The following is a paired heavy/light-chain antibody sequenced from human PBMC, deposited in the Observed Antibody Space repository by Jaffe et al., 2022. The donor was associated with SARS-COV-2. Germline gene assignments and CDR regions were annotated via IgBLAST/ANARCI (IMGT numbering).Heavy chain of an antibody. V-gene: IGHV7-4-1*02. J-gene: IGHJ5*02. CDR1: GYMFTTYA. CDR2: INTNTGDP. D-gene: IGHD3-10*01. CDR3: AGWRPASMVFWFDP. Sequence: QVQLVQSGSELKKPGASVRISCKASGYMFTTYAINWVRQAPGQGLEWMGWINTNTGDPTYAQGFTGRFVFSWDTSVSTAYLQISSLRPEDTAVYYCAGWRPASMVFWFDPWGQGTLVTVSS.
Light chain of an antibody. CDR3: ISYTSGNTPFV. J-gene: IGLJ1*01. CDR1: SSDVGGYNF. CDR2: DVS. V-gene: IGLV2-14*01. Sequence: QSALTQPASVSGSPGQSITISCTGTSSDVGGYNFVSWYQQHPGKAPKLMIYDVSNRPSGISNRFSGSKSGNTASLTISGLQAEDEADYYCISYTSGNTPFVFGIGTKVTVL.